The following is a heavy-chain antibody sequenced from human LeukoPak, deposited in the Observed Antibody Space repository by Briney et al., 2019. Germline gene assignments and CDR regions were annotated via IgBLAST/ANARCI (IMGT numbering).Heavy chain of an antibody. J-gene: IGHJ3*02. CDR2: IKSKTDGGTT. CDR3: KSGYDPRRNAFDI. Sequence: GGSLRLSFAASGFTFSNAWMSWVRQAPGKGLEWVGRIKSKTDGGTTDYAAPVKGRFTISRDDSKNTLYLQMNSLKTEDTAVYYCKSGYDPRRNAFDIWGQGTMVTVSS. D-gene: IGHD5-12*01. V-gene: IGHV3-15*01. CDR1: GFTFSNAW.